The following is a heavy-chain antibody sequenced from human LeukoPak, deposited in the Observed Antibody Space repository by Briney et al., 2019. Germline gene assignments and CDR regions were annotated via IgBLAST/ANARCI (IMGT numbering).Heavy chain of an antibody. J-gene: IGHJ4*02. CDR3: AKARSLGGDSYYYGSGSYVSRVDY. D-gene: IGHD3-10*01. Sequence: QPGGSLRLSCAASGFTFSSYAMSWVRQAPGKGLEWVSAISGSGGSTYYADSVKGRFTISRDNSKNTLYLQMNSLRAEDTAVYYCAKARSLGGDSYYYGSGSYVSRVDYWGQGTLVTVSS. V-gene: IGHV3-23*01. CDR1: GFTFSSYA. CDR2: ISGSGGST.